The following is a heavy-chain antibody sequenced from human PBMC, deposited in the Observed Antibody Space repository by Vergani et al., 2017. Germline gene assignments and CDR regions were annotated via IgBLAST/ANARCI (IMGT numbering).Heavy chain of an antibody. CDR1: GFTFSSYS. CDR2: IWYDGSNK. Sequence: QVQLVESGGGVVQPGRSLRLSCAASGFTFSSYSMHWVRQAPGKGLEWVAVIWYDGSNKYYADSGKGRFTISSDNAKNSLYLQMNSLRAEETAVYYCARYLIAARRPVDNWFDPWGQGTLVTVSS. CDR3: ARYLIAARRPVDNWFDP. D-gene: IGHD6-6*01. J-gene: IGHJ5*02. V-gene: IGHV3-33*08.